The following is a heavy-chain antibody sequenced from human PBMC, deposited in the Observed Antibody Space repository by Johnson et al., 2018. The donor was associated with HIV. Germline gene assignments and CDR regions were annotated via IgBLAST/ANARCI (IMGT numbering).Heavy chain of an antibody. CDR1: GFTFSSYA. V-gene: IGHV3-23*04. D-gene: IGHD6-19*01. Sequence: VQLVESGGGVVQPGRSLRLSCAASGFTFSSYAMSWVRQAPGKGLEWVSAISGSGGSTYYADSVKGRFTISRDNSKNTLYLQMNSLRAEDTAVYYCAKGWIGRQWLVLSDAFDIWGQGTMVTVSS. CDR3: AKGWIGRQWLVLSDAFDI. CDR2: ISGSGGST. J-gene: IGHJ3*02.